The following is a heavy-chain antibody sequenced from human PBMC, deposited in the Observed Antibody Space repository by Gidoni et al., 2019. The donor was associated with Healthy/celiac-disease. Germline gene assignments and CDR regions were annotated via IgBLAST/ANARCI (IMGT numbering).Heavy chain of an antibody. CDR2: IYHSGST. CDR1: GYSISSGYY. CDR3: ARDSPTTVTTLFDY. D-gene: IGHD4-17*01. V-gene: IGHV4-38-2*02. Sequence: QVQLQESVPGLVKPSATLSLDCTVPGYSISSGYYWGWIRQPPGKGLEWIGSIYHSGSTYYNPSLKSRVTISVDTSKNQFSLKLSSVTAADTAVYYCARDSPTTVTTLFDYWGQGTLVTVSS. J-gene: IGHJ4*02.